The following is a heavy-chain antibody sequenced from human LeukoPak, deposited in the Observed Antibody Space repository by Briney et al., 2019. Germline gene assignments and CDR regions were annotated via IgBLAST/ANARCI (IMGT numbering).Heavy chain of an antibody. CDR3: AAGGDDAKAGY. J-gene: IGHJ4*02. V-gene: IGHV4-39*02. Sequence: PSETLSLTCSVYGASITSGRYYWGWMRQAPGKGLEWIGTIHYSGTPTFYNPSPESRVSLFSDTSRNDFSLRLRSVTAADTAVYYCAAGGDDAKAGYWGQGTLVTVSS. CDR2: IHYSGTPT. D-gene: IGHD3-16*01. CDR1: GASITSGRYY.